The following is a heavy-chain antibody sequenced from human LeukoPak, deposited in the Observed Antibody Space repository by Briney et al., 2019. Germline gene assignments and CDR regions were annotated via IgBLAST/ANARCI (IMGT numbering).Heavy chain of an antibody. J-gene: IGHJ5*02. CDR1: WPTVNNNY. CDR3: ASHVGS. D-gene: IGHD1-26*01. CDR2: IYSGGST. Sequence: PGGALRLSCAVSWPTVNNNYMSWDRQAPGKGLEWVSVIYSGGSTYYAASVQGRFTISRDNSNNTVYLQMNSLSDEDTAVYYCASHVGSWGQGTLVTASS. V-gene: IGHV3-53*01.